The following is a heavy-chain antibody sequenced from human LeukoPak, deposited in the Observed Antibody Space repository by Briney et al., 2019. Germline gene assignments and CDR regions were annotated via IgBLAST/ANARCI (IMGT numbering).Heavy chain of an antibody. D-gene: IGHD3-22*01. Sequence: SVKVSCKASGGTFSSYAISWVRQAPGQGLEWMGGIIPIFGTANYAQKFQGRVTITADKSTSTAYMELSSLRSEDTAVYYCARGRYDSSGYYDYWGQGTLVTVSS. CDR2: IIPIFGTA. J-gene: IGHJ4*02. V-gene: IGHV1-69*06. CDR3: ARGRYDSSGYYDY. CDR1: GGTFSSYA.